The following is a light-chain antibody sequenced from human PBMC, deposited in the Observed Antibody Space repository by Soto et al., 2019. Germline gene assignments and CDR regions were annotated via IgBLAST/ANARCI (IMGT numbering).Light chain of an antibody. Sequence: EIVLTQSPGTLCLSPGERATLSCRASQSVSSSYLGWYQQKPGQAPRLLIYGESSRATGIPDRFSGSGSGTDFTLTISRLEPDDFAVYYCQQYGSSTGLTFGGGTKVEIK. J-gene: IGKJ4*01. CDR1: QSVSSSY. V-gene: IGKV3-20*01. CDR3: QQYGSSTGLT. CDR2: GES.